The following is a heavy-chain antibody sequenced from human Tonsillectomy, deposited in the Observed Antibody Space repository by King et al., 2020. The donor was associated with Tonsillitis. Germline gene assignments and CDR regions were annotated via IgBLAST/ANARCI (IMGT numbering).Heavy chain of an antibody. V-gene: IGHV5-51*01. CDR2: IYPGVSYI. D-gene: IGHD2-21*02. CDR1: GYSFTGYW. CDR3: ARRVVVAANDAFDI. Sequence: VQLVESGAEVKKPGEALNISCKGSGYSFTGYWIGWVRQMPGKGLEWMGIIYPGVSYIRYSPSFQGQLTISADKSISTAYLQWSSRKAPDTAMYYCARRVVVAANDAFDIWGQGTMVSVSS. J-gene: IGHJ3*02.